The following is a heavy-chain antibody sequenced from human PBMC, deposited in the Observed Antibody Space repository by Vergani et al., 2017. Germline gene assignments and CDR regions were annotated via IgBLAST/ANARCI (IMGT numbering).Heavy chain of an antibody. Sequence: EVQLVESGGGLVQPGRSLRLSCTASGFTFGDYAMSWFRQAPGKGLEWVGFIRSKAYGGTTEYAASVKGRFTISRDDSKSIAYLQMNSLKTEDTAVYYCARSGSGVKYGYKSPPFDYWGQGTLVTVSS. D-gene: IGHD5-24*01. CDR1: GFTFGDYA. CDR2: IRSKAYGGTT. CDR3: ARSGSGVKYGYKSPPFDY. J-gene: IGHJ4*02. V-gene: IGHV3-49*03.